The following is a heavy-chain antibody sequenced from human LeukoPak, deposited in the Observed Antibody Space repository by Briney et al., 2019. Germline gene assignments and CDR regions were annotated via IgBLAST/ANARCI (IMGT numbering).Heavy chain of an antibody. D-gene: IGHD3-22*01. J-gene: IGHJ4*02. V-gene: IGHV4-59*02. CDR1: GGSVSNYN. CDR3: ARDSSGYRQSIGTAYYFDY. CDR2: IYYTGST. Sequence: TSETLSLTCTVSGGSVSNYNWSWIRQSPGKGLEWLGYIYYTGSTNYYNSLRSRVTMSADTSKNLFSLKLSSVTAADTAVYYCARDSSGYRQSIGTAYYFDYWGQGTLVTVSS.